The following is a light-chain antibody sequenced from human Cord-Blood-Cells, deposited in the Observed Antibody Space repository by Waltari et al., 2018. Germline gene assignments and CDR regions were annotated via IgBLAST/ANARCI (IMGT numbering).Light chain of an antibody. CDR1: SSDVGGYNY. J-gene: IGLJ2*01. Sequence: QSALTQPASVSGSPGQSITISCPGTSSDVGGYNYVSWYQQHPGKAPKLMIYDVSKRPSGVSNRFSGSTSGNTASLTISGLQAEDEADYYCSSYTSSSTLVFGGGTKLTVL. CDR2: DVS. CDR3: SSYTSSSTLV. V-gene: IGLV2-14*01.